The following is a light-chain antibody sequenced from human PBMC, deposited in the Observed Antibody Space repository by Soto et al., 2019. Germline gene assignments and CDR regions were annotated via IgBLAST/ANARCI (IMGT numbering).Light chain of an antibody. Sequence: VLTQPPSASGTPGQRVTISCSGSSSNIGSNYVSWYQQLPGTAPKLLIYRNDQRPSGVPDRFSGSKSGTSASLAISGLRSEDEADYYCAAWDDTLSGPPFGGGTKVTVL. CDR1: SSNIGSNY. V-gene: IGLV1-47*01. CDR2: RND. J-gene: IGLJ2*01. CDR3: AAWDDTLSGPP.